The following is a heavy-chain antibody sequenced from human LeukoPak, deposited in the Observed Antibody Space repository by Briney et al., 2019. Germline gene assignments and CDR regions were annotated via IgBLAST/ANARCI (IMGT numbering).Heavy chain of an antibody. Sequence: GGSLRLSCAASGFTFSSYAMSWVRQAPGKGLEWVSAISGSGGSTYYADSVKGRFTISRDNSKNTLYLQMNSLRAEDTAVYYCAKDRVIVVVISAFDYWGQGTLVTASS. CDR2: ISGSGGST. V-gene: IGHV3-23*01. CDR3: AKDRVIVVVISAFDY. J-gene: IGHJ4*02. CDR1: GFTFSSYA. D-gene: IGHD3-22*01.